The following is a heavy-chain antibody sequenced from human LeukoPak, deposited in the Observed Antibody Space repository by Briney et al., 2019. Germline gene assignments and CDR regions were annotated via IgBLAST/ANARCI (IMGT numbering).Heavy chain of an antibody. CDR1: GGSISRSTYY. V-gene: IGHV4-39*07. CDR3: ARANYDSSGYRRYYNYYGMDV. CDR2: FYYTGTT. Sequence: SETLSLTCTVSGGSISRSTYYWGWIRQPPGKGLEWIANFYYTGTTLYNPSLRSRVTISVDTSESQFSLKLSSVTAADTAVYYCARANYDSSGYRRYYNYYGMDVWGQGTTVTVSS. J-gene: IGHJ6*01. D-gene: IGHD3-22*01.